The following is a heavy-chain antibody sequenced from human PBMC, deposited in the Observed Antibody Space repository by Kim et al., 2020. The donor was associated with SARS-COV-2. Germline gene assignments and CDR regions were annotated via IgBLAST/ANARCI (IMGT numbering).Heavy chain of an antibody. CDR3: ARELRGGIAVAGTYYYYGMDV. Sequence: SETLSLTCTVSGGSISSYYWSWIRQPPGKGLEWIGYIYYSGSTNYNPSLKSRVTISVDTSNNQFSLKLSSVTAADTAVYYCARELRGGIAVAGTYYYYGMDVWGQGTTVTVSS. D-gene: IGHD6-19*01. V-gene: IGHV4-59*12. CDR1: GGSISSYY. CDR2: IYYSGST. J-gene: IGHJ6*02.